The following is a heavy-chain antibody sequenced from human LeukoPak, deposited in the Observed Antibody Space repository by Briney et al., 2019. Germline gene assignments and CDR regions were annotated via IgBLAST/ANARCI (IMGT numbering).Heavy chain of an antibody. CDR3: TTAKVTYYYGSGRRVEFDY. CDR1: GFTFSNAW. D-gene: IGHD3-10*01. CDR2: IKSKTDGGTT. V-gene: IGHV3-15*01. Sequence: PGGSLRLSCAASGFTFSNAWMSWVRQAPGKGLEWVGRIKSKTDGGTTDYAAPVKGRFTISRDDSKNTLYLQMNSLKTEDTAVYYCTTAKVTYYYGSGRRVEFDYWGQGTLVTVSS. J-gene: IGHJ4*02.